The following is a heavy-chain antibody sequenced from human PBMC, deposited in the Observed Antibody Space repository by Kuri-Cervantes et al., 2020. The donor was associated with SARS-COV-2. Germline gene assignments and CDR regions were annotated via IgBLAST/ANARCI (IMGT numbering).Heavy chain of an antibody. CDR2: IRNKVNTYTT. D-gene: IGHD2-8*02. J-gene: IGHJ4*02. V-gene: IGHV3-72*01. CDR1: GFTFSDHY. Sequence: GGSLRLSCAVSGFTFSDHYMDWVRQAPGEGLEWVARIRNKVNTYTTEYAASVKGRFSISRDDSKNSLYLQMNSLKIEDTAVYYCARAQSGFNTGIDYWGQGTVVTVSS. CDR3: ARAQSGFNTGIDY.